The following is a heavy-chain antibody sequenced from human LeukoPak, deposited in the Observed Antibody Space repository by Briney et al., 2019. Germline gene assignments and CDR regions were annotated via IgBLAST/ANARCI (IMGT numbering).Heavy chain of an antibody. V-gene: IGHV4-34*01. CDR1: GGSFSGYY. CDR3: ARRRYDASGYYPSRGRYFDY. CDR2: INHSGST. J-gene: IGHJ4*02. D-gene: IGHD3-22*01. Sequence: SETLSLTCAVYGGSFSGYYWSWLRQPPEKGLEWIGEINHSGSTNYNPSLKSRVTISVDTSKNQFSLELTSVTAADTAVYYCARRRYDASGYYPSRGRYFDYWGQGTLVTVSS.